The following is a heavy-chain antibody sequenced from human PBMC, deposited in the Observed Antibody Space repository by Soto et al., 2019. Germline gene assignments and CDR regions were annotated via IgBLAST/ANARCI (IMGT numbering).Heavy chain of an antibody. V-gene: IGHV4-61*01. J-gene: IGHJ4*02. CDR2: IYNSVPF. CDR1: GASVSGESFY. CDR3: ARVPLAYRSSHHFDF. Sequence: SETLSLTGTVSGASVSGESFYWSCIRQPPGKGLEWIWFIYNSVPFNYNSSLQSRVTISVDTSNHQFSLKLRSVTAAPTALHFCARVPLAYRSSHHFDFCGQGALVTVSS. D-gene: IGHD6-6*01.